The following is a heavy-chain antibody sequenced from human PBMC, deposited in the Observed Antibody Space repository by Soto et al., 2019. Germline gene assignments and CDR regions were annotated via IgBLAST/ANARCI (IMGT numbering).Heavy chain of an antibody. CDR2: ISAYNGNT. V-gene: IGHV1-18*04. J-gene: IGHJ4*02. Sequence: ASVKVSCKASGYTFTSYGISWVRQAPGQGLEWMGWISAYNGNTNYAQKLQGRVTMTTDTSTSTAYMELRSLRSDDTAVYYCARDLSTTVTFGSDYWGLGTLVTVSS. D-gene: IGHD4-17*01. CDR3: ARDLSTTVTFGSDY. CDR1: GYTFTSYG.